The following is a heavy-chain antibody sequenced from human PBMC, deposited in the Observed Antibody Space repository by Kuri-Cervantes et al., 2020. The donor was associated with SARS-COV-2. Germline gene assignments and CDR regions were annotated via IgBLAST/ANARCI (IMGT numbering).Heavy chain of an antibody. CDR3: ARDPRYLARGGGFDY. J-gene: IGHJ4*02. CDR2: INHSGST. D-gene: IGHD1-14*01. Sequence: SQTLSLTCAAYGGSFSGYYWSWIRQPPGKGLEWIGEINHSGSTSYNPSLKSRVTISVDTSKNQFSLKLSSVTAADTAVYYCARDPRYLARGGGFDYWGQGTLVTVSS. CDR1: GGSFSGYY. V-gene: IGHV4-34*01.